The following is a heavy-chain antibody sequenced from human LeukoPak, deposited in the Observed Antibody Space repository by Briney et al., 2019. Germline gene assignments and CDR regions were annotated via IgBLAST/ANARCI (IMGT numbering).Heavy chain of an antibody. V-gene: IGHV3-9*01. CDR1: GFTFDDYA. J-gene: IGHJ1*01. Sequence: PGRSLRLSCVVSGFTFDDYAMHWVRQGPGKGLEWVSGISWKSGSIDHADSVKGRFTISRDNAKNSLYLQMNSLRAEDTALYYCAKDLYSSSKKYFHHWGQGTLVTVSS. D-gene: IGHD6-13*01. CDR3: AKDLYSSSKKYFHH. CDR2: ISWKSGSI.